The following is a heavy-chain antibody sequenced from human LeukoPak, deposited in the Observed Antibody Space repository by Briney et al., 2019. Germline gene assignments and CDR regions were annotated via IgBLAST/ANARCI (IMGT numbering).Heavy chain of an antibody. CDR1: GYIFTNYD. J-gene: IGHJ4*02. V-gene: IGHV1-8*03. CDR3: ASPSYCSGGSCPLDY. D-gene: IGHD2-15*01. CDR2: MNPHSGNT. Sequence: ASVKVSCKASGYIFTNYDINWVRQATGQGLEWMGWMNPHSGNTGYAQKFQGRVTITRDISITTAYMELSSLRSEDTAVYYCASPSYCSGGSCPLDYWGQGTLVTVSS.